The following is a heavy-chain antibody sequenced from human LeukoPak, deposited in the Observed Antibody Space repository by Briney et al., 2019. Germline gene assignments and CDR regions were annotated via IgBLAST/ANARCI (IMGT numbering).Heavy chain of an antibody. CDR3: ARPTKEGSSWYWWFDP. J-gene: IGHJ5*02. D-gene: IGHD6-13*01. V-gene: IGHV3-74*01. CDR2: INNDGSST. CDR1: GFTFSSYW. Sequence: PGGSLRLSCAAPGFTFSSYWMHWVRQAPGKGLVWVSRINNDGSSTSYADSVKGRFTISRDNAKNTLYLQINSLRAEDTAVYYCARPTKEGSSWYWWFDPWGQGTLVTVPS.